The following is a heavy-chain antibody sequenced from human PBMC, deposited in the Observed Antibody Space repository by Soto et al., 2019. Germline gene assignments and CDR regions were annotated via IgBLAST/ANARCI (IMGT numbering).Heavy chain of an antibody. CDR1: GGSMSTYY. J-gene: IGHJ1*01. Sequence: PSETLSLTCTASGGSMSTYYWNWIRQAPGQGLEWIGYIYSSGSTNYNPSLKSRVAISVDTSKNQFSLKLSSVTAADTAVYYCARAYPRGSYYYFQHWGQGTLVTVSS. CDR3: ARAYPRGSYYYFQH. CDR2: IYSSGST. V-gene: IGHV4-59*08. D-gene: IGHD1-26*01.